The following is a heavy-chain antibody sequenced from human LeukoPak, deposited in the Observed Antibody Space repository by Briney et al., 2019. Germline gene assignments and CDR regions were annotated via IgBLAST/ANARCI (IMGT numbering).Heavy chain of an antibody. J-gene: IGHJ6*03. D-gene: IGHD3-3*01. Sequence: RGESLKISCKGSGYSFTSYWIGWVRQMPGKGLEWMGIIYPGDSDTRYSPSFQGQVTISADKSISTAYLQWSSLKASDTAMYYCALRRGDYDFWSGYSKYYYYYMDVWGKGTTVIVSS. CDR2: IYPGDSDT. CDR1: GYSFTSYW. V-gene: IGHV5-51*01. CDR3: ALRRGDYDFWSGYSKYYYYYMDV.